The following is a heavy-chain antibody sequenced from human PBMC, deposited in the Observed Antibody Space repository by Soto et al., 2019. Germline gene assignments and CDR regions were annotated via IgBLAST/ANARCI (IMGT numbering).Heavy chain of an antibody. V-gene: IGHV3-23*01. CDR2: ISGSGGST. CDR1: GFTFSSYA. J-gene: IGHJ4*02. Sequence: PVGSLRLSCAASGFTFSSYAMSWVRQAPGKGLEWVSAISGSGGSTYYADSVKGRFTISRDNSKNTLYLQMNSLRAEDTAVYYCAKHRGSSGWYIDYWGQGTLVTVSS. CDR3: AKHRGSSGWYIDY. D-gene: IGHD6-19*01.